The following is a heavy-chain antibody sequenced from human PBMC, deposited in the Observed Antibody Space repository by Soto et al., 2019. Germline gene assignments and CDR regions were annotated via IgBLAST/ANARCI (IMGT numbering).Heavy chain of an antibody. V-gene: IGHV3-23*01. CDR2: ISGSGGST. CDR3: AKENGYSSSWFEFDY. Sequence: GVSLRVSCAAAGFTFSSYSMSWVRQDPGKGLEWVSAISGSGGSTYYADSVKGRFTISRDNSKNTLYLQMNSLRAEDTAVYYCAKENGYSSSWFEFDYWGQGTLVTVSS. D-gene: IGHD6-13*01. CDR1: GFTFSSYS. J-gene: IGHJ4*02.